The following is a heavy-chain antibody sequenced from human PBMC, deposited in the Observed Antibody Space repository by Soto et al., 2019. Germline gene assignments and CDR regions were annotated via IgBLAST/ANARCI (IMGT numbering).Heavy chain of an antibody. CDR3: ERRETKVGGYYDGMDV. V-gene: IGHV1-69*05. J-gene: IGHJ6*02. CDR1: GGTFSSYA. CDR2: IIPIFGTA. Sequence: QVQLVQSGAEVKKPGSSVKVSCKASGGTFSSYAISWVRQAPGQGLEWMGGIIPIFGTANYAQKFQGRVPSAPEEPNSTSYMERSSLRSEDTAVYYCERRETKVGGYYDGMDVWGQGTTVTVSS. D-gene: IGHD4-17*01.